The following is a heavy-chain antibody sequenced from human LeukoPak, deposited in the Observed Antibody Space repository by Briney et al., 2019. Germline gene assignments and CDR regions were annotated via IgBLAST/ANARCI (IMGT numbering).Heavy chain of an antibody. CDR2: IYWNDDK. D-gene: IGHD2-2*02. Sequence: SGPTLVNPTQTLTLTCTFSGFSLSTSGVGVGWIRQPPGKALEWLTLIYWNDDKRYSPSLKSRLTITKDTSKNQVVLTMTETDPVDTATYYCALLGYCSSTSCYTFKNWFDPWGQGTLVTVSS. CDR1: GFSLSTSGVG. J-gene: IGHJ5*02. V-gene: IGHV2-5*01. CDR3: ALLGYCSSTSCYTFKNWFDP.